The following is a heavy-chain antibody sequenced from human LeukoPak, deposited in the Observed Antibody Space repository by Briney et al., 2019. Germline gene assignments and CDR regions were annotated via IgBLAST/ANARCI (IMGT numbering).Heavy chain of an antibody. Sequence: PSETLSLTCAVYGGSFSCYYWSLIRQPPGKGLGGIGYIYYSGSTNYNPSLKSRVTISVDTSKNQFSLKLSSVTAADTAVYYCASITTAQLYLDYWGQGTLVTVSS. V-gene: IGHV4-59*01. CDR1: GGSFSCYY. J-gene: IGHJ4*02. CDR3: ASITTAQLYLDY. D-gene: IGHD1-1*01. CDR2: IYYSGST.